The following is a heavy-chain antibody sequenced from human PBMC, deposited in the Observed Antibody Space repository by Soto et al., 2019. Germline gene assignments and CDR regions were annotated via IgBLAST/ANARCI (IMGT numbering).Heavy chain of an antibody. CDR2: IRQDGHEK. CDR1: GFTFTSYS. CDR3: ARDLPGYCSTTNCYYYLDF. V-gene: IGHV3-7*03. D-gene: IGHD2-2*01. J-gene: IGHJ4*02. Sequence: GGSLRLSCAVSGFTFTSYSMSWVRQAPGEGLEWVANIRQDGHEKYYVDSVRGRFTISRDNAQNSLYLQMDSLRAEDTAMYYCARDLPGYCSTTNCYYYLDFWGQGTLVTVSS.